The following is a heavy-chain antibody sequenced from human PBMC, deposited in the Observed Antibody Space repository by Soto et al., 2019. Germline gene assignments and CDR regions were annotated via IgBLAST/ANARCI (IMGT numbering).Heavy chain of an antibody. V-gene: IGHV4-34*01. CDR3: ARNYYYMDV. J-gene: IGHJ6*03. Sequence: SETLSLTCAVYGGSFSGYYWSWIRQPPGKGLEWIGEINHSGSTNYNPSLKSRVTISVDTSKNQFSLKLSSVTAADTAVYYCARNYYYMDVWGKGTTVTVSS. CDR2: INHSGST. CDR1: GGSFSGYY.